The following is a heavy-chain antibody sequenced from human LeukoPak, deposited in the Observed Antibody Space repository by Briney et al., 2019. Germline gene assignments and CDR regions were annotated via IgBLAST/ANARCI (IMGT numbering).Heavy chain of an antibody. CDR2: IIPILGIA. D-gene: IGHD3-10*01. Sequence: ASVKVSCKASGGTFSSYTISWVRQAPGQGLEWMGRIIPILGIANYAQKFQGRVTVTADKSTSTAYMELSSLRSEDTAVYYCARESYGSGSFGDYWGQGTLVTVSS. V-gene: IGHV1-69*02. CDR3: ARESYGSGSFGDY. CDR1: GGTFSSYT. J-gene: IGHJ4*02.